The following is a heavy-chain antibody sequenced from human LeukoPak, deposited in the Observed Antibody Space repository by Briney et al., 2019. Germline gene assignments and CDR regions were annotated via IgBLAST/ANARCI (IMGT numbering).Heavy chain of an antibody. CDR2: VSGSGGDT. CDR1: GFTFSSYA. V-gene: IGHV3-23*01. J-gene: IGHJ4*02. Sequence: GGSLRLSCAASGFTFSSYAMSWVRQAPGEGLEWVSAVSGSGGDTYYADSVKGRFTISRDNSKNTLYLQMNSLRAEDTAVYYCAKQDGAMVRGVYRLDYWGQGTLVTVSS. D-gene: IGHD3-10*01. CDR3: AKQDGAMVRGVYRLDY.